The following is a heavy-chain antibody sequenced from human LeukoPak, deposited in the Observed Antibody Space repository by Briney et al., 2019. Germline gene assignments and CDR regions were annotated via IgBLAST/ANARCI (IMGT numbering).Heavy chain of an antibody. D-gene: IGHD6-6*01. CDR2: INSDGRFT. CDR3: ARDGRVKGYSSSSFDS. V-gene: IGHV3-74*01. Sequence: PGGSLRLSCAASGFTFSSYWMHWVRQAPGKGLVWVSRINSDGRFTNSADSVEGRFTISRDNANNTLYLQMNSLRAEDTAVYYCARDGRVKGYSSSSFDSWGQGTLVTVSS. CDR1: GFTFSSYW. J-gene: IGHJ4*02.